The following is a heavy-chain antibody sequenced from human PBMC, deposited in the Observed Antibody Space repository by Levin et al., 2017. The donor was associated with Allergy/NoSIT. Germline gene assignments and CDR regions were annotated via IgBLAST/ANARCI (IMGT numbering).Heavy chain of an antibody. V-gene: IGHV5-51*01. J-gene: IGHJ3*02. CDR3: ARPSWARGAFDI. CDR1: GYSFTSYW. D-gene: IGHD3-10*01. CDR2: IYPGDSDT. Sequence: GGSLRLSCKGSGYSFTSYWIGWVRQMPGKGLEWMGIIYPGDSDTRYSPSFQGQVTISADKSISTAYLQWSSLKASDTAMYYCARPSWARGAFDIWGQGTMVTVSS.